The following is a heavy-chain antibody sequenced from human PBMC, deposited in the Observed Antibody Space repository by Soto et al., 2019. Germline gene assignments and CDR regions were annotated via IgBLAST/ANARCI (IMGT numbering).Heavy chain of an antibody. CDR3: ARIAPGGSGGGGDY. V-gene: IGHV6-1*01. CDR1: VDSVSSNNAA. Sequence: SQTLSLTCAISVDSVSSNNAAWNCVRQSPSRGLEWLGRTYYRSRWYNDYVGSVKSRITINPDTSKNQFSLHLNSVTPDDTAIYYCARIAPGGSGGGGDYWGQGTLVTVSS. CDR2: TYYRSRWYN. J-gene: IGHJ4*02. D-gene: IGHD6-19*01.